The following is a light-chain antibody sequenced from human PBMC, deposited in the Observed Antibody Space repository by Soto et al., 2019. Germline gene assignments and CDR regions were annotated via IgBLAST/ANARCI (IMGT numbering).Light chain of an antibody. V-gene: IGKV1-5*03. Sequence: DIQMTQSPSPLSGSLADSGCIPFGASQTISSWLAWYQQKPGKAPKLLIYKASTLKSGVPSRFSGSGSGTDFTLTINTLHPEDFATYYCLQVYSFPRTFGQGSKVDIK. CDR1: QTISSW. CDR2: KAS. J-gene: IGKJ1*01. CDR3: LQVYSFPRT.